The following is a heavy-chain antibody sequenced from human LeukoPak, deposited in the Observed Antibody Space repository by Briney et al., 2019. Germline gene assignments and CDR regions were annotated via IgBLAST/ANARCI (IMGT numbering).Heavy chain of an antibody. CDR3: ARDVRSGLNYFVFADY. CDR2: IKPDGGES. D-gene: IGHD3-10*02. J-gene: IGHJ4*02. V-gene: IGHV3-7*01. Sequence: GGSLRLSCAASGFTFNTYWMSWVRQAPGKGLERVANIKPDGGESYYADSVKGRFSISRDNTKNSLYLQMNSLRAEDTAVYYCARDVRSGLNYFVFADYWGQGTLVTVSS. CDR1: GFTFNTYW.